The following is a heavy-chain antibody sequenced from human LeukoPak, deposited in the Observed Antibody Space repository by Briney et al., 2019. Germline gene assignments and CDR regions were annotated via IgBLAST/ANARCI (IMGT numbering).Heavy chain of an antibody. D-gene: IGHD3-9*01. Sequence: SETLSLTCTVSGHSISSGYYWGWIRQPPGKWLEWIGSIYHSGNTYYNPSLKSRVTISVDTSKNQFSLKLSSVTAADTAVYYCARGYDILTGNWFDPWGQGTLVTVSS. J-gene: IGHJ5*02. CDR3: ARGYDILTGNWFDP. CDR2: IYHSGNT. V-gene: IGHV4-38-2*02. CDR1: GHSISSGYY.